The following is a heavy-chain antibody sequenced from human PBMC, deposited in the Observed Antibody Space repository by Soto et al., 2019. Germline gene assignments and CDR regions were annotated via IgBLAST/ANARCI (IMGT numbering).Heavy chain of an antibody. CDR3: ARVGWGYYYGMDV. Sequence: QVQLVESGGGVVQPGRSVRLSCAASGFTFSSYVVHWVRQAPGKGLEWVVVIAYDGSKKYYADSVKGRFTISRDNSKNTLYLQMNSLRGEDTAVYYCARVGWGYYYGMDVLGQGTTVTVSS. J-gene: IGHJ6*02. CDR1: GFTFSSYV. CDR2: IAYDGSKK. D-gene: IGHD7-27*01. V-gene: IGHV3-30-3*01.